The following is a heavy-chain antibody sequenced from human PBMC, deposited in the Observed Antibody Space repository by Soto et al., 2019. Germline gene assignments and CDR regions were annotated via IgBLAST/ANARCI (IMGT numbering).Heavy chain of an antibody. CDR2: FDPEDGET. D-gene: IGHD5-18*01. Sequence: ASVKVSCKVSGYTLTELSMHWVRQAPGKGLEWMGGFDPEDGETIYAQKLQGRVTMTEDTSTDTAYMELSSLRSEDTAVYYCATVHQGRYSYGDYYYYGMDVWGQGTTVTVSS. V-gene: IGHV1-24*01. CDR3: ATVHQGRYSYGDYYYYGMDV. J-gene: IGHJ6*02. CDR1: GYTLTELS.